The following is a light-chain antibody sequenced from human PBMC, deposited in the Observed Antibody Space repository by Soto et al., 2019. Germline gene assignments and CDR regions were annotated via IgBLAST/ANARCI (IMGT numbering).Light chain of an antibody. Sequence: ELVLTQSPGTLSLSPGERATLSCRASQSITSSHLAWYQQKPGQARRLLIHGAPSSASGVPDKFSGSGSGTDFTLTTSRLETEDFAVYYCQHYYSSPGTFGQGTRLEIK. CDR1: QSITSSH. CDR3: QHYYSSPGT. V-gene: IGKV3-20*01. J-gene: IGKJ5*01. CDR2: GAP.